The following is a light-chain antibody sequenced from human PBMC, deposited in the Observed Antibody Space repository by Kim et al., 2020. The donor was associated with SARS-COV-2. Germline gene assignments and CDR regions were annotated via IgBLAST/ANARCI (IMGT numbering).Light chain of an antibody. CDR1: SGSIASNY. Sequence: NFMLTQPHSVSESPVPPFPISCTRSSGSIASNYVQWYQQRPGSAPTTVIYEDNQRPSGVPDRFSGSIDSSSNSASLTISGLKTEDEADYYCQSYDSSNRALVFGGGTQLTVL. CDR3: QSYDSSNRALV. CDR2: EDN. V-gene: IGLV6-57*04. J-gene: IGLJ3*02.